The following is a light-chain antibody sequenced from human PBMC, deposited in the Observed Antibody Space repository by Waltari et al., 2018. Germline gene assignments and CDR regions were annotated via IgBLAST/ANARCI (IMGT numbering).Light chain of an antibody. Sequence: FMLTQPHSVSESPGKTVTISCTRSSGNFATTYVQWYQQRPGSAPTKVIYEDNQRPSGVPDRFSGSIDSSSNSASLIISGLKAEDEADYYCQSFDSSHVVFGGGTKLTVL. J-gene: IGLJ2*01. CDR2: EDN. V-gene: IGLV6-57*03. CDR1: SGNFATTY. CDR3: QSFDSSHVV.